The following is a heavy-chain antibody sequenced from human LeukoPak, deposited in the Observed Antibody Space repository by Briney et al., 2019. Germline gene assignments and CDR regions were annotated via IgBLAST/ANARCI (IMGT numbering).Heavy chain of an antibody. CDR2: ISGSGGST. D-gene: IGHD6-13*01. Sequence: GGSLRLSCAASGFTFSSYAMSWVRQAPGKGLEWVSAISGSGGSTYYADSVKGRFTISRDNSKNTLYLQMNSLRAEDTAVYYCAKAYSSSWRSKDAFDIWGQGTMVAVSS. CDR1: GFTFSSYA. CDR3: AKAYSSSWRSKDAFDI. J-gene: IGHJ3*02. V-gene: IGHV3-23*01.